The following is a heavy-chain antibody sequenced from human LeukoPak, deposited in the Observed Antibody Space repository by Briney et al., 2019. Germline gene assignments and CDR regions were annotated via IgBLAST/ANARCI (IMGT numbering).Heavy chain of an antibody. Sequence: PSETLSLTCAVYGGSFSGYYWSWIRQPPGKGLEWIGEINHSGSTNYNPSLKSRVTISVDTSKNQFPLKLSSVTAADTAVYYCARARGYSSSFDYWGQGTLVTVSS. CDR2: INHSGST. CDR3: ARARGYSSSFDY. J-gene: IGHJ4*02. V-gene: IGHV4-34*01. D-gene: IGHD5-18*01. CDR1: GGSFSGYY.